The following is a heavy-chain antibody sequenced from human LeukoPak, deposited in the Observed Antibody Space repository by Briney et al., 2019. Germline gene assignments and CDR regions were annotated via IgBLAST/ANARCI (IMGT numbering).Heavy chain of an antibody. V-gene: IGHV4-34*01. CDR3: ARWLTRKYYYGSGSYYNFDY. CDR2: INHSGST. CDR1: GGSFSGYY. J-gene: IGHJ4*02. Sequence: SETLSLTCAVYGGSFSGYYWSWIRQPPGKGLEWIGEINHSGSTNYNPSLKSRVTISVDTSKNQFSLKLSSVTAADTAVYYCARWLTRKYYYGSGSYYNFDYWGQGTLVTVSS. D-gene: IGHD3-10*01.